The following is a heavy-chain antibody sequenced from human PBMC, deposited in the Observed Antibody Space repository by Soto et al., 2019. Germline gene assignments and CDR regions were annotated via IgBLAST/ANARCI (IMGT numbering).Heavy chain of an antibody. J-gene: IGHJ5*02. CDR2: INAGNGNT. CDR3: ARVPLLLWFGEVFWFDP. V-gene: IGHV1-3*01. D-gene: IGHD3-10*01. CDR1: GYTFTSYA. Sequence: QVQLVQSGAEVKKPGASVKVSCKASGYTFTSYAMHWVRQAPGQRLEWMGWINAGNGNTKYSQKFQGRVTITRDTSASTAYMALSRLRSEDTAVYYCARVPLLLWFGEVFWFDPWVQGTLVTVAS.